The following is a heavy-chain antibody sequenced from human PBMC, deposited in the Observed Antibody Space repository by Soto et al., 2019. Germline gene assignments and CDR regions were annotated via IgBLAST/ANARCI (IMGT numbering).Heavy chain of an antibody. Sequence: SGPTLVNPPYTLTLTYSFSGFSHSTSGVRVGWLRQHRGKVLEWLEVIYWDDDKRYSPSLKSRLTITKDTSKNQVVLIMTNVDPVDTATYHCAHRRPSSACDYWGLGTLVTVS. J-gene: IGHJ4*02. CDR2: IYWDDDK. CDR3: AHRRPSSACDY. CDR1: GFSHSTSGVR. V-gene: IGHV2-5*02.